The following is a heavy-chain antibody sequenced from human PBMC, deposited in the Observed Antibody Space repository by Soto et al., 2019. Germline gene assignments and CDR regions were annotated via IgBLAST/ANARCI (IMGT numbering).Heavy chain of an antibody. Sequence: GSLRLSCAASGLTVSDNYMSWVRQAPGKGLEWVSVIYSAGSTYYADSVKGRFTISRDNSKNTVYLQMNSLRAEDTAVYYCARNPEAPGGGEYWGQGTLVTVSS. CDR2: IYSAGST. J-gene: IGHJ4*02. CDR3: ARNPEAPGGGEY. V-gene: IGHV3-66*01. CDR1: GLTVSDNY. D-gene: IGHD2-15*01.